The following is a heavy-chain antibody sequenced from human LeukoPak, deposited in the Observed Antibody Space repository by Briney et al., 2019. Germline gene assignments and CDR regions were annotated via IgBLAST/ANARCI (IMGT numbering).Heavy chain of an antibody. J-gene: IGHJ6*02. CDR2: ISYDGSNK. CDR3: ARGGITILGVVSTYYYGMDV. V-gene: IGHV3-30*09. CDR1: GFTFSSYA. Sequence: GRSLRLSCAASGFTFSSYAMHWVRQAPGKGLEWVAVISYDGSNKYYADSVKGRFAISRDNSKNTLYLQMNSLRAEDTAVYYCARGGITILGVVSTYYYGMDVWGQGTTVTVSS. D-gene: IGHD3-3*01.